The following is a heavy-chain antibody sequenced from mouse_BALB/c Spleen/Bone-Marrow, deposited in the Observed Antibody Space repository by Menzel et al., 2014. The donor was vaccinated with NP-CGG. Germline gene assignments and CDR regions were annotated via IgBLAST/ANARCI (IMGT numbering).Heavy chain of an antibody. CDR1: GYTFTSYD. CDR3: ARSGDSSGYGFAY. D-gene: IGHD3-2*01. CDR2: IYPGDGST. J-gene: IGHJ3*01. V-gene: IGHV1S56*01. Sequence: QVQLKDSGPELVKPGALVKISCKASGYTFTSYDINWVKQRPGQGLEWIGWIYPGDGSTKYNEKFKGKATLTADKSSNTAYMQLSSLTSENSAVYFCARSGDSSGYGFAYWGQGTLVTVSA.